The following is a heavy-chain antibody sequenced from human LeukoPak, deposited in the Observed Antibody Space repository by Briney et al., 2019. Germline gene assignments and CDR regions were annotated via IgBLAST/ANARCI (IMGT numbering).Heavy chain of an antibody. CDR3: ASWPVAGRDYYYYYMDV. CDR1: GGSISSYY. V-gene: IGHV4-4*07. D-gene: IGHD6-19*01. CDR2: IYISGSGST. J-gene: IGHJ6*03. Sequence: SETLSLTCTVSGGSISSYYWSWIRQPAGKGLEWIGRIYISGSGSTNYNPSLKSRVTMSVDTSKNQFSLKLSSVTAADTAVYYCASWPVAGRDYYYYYMDVWGKGTTVTVSS.